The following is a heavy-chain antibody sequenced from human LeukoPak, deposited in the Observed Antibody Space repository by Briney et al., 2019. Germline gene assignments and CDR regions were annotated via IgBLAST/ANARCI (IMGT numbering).Heavy chain of an antibody. Sequence: ASVKLSCKSSAYTFTSYSLAWVRQAPAQSLEWMGWISVNNGGTNYAQSFQNRVTLTRDTSTNTAYLELRSLRSDDTAIIYCATAPQPRGYFRHWGQGTLVTVSS. CDR2: ISVNNGGT. D-gene: IGHD2-2*01. V-gene: IGHV1-18*01. CDR1: AYTFTSYS. J-gene: IGHJ1*01. CDR3: ATAPQPRGYFRH.